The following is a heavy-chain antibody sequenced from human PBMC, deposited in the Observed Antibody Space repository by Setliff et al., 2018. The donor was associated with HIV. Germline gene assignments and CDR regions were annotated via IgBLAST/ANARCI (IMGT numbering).Heavy chain of an antibody. Sequence: SETLSLTCTVSGDSIISYYWTWIRQPPGKGLEWIGYIHHSGSSDYTPSLRSRVTMSVDTSKNQFSLKLSSVTAADTAIYFCARQFRYPNRAVAGVDYWGQGTLVTVSS. CDR3: ARQFRYPNRAVAGVDY. D-gene: IGHD6-19*01. J-gene: IGHJ4*02. CDR2: IHHSGSS. V-gene: IGHV4-59*08. CDR1: GDSIISYY.